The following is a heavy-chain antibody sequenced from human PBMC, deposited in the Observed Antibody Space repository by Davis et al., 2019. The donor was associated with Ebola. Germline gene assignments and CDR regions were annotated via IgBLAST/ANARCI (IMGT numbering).Heavy chain of an antibody. CDR2: VTSSGGST. D-gene: IGHD6-25*01. CDR1: GFVFRNYV. Sequence: GESLKISCAASGFVFRNYVMSWVRQAPGKGLEWVSAVTSSGGSTYYADSVKGRFTISRDNSKNTLYLQMNSLSGDDTAVYYCAKGGSGWPSDYSYGLGVWGKGTTVTVAS. V-gene: IGHV3-23*01. CDR3: AKGGSGWPSDYSYGLGV. J-gene: IGHJ6*04.